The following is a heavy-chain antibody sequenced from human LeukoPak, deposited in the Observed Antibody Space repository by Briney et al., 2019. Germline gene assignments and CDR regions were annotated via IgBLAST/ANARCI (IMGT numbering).Heavy chain of an antibody. V-gene: IGHV3-23*01. D-gene: IGHD2-8*01. J-gene: IGHJ4*02. CDR1: GFTFSSYG. CDR2: ISGSGGST. CDR3: VTDYSPNYLWFDY. Sequence: GGSLRLSCAASGFTFSSYGMTWVRQAPGKGLEWVSAISGSGGSTYYADSVKGRSTISRDNSKNTLYLQMNSLRVEDTAVYYCVTDYSPNYLWFDYWGQGTLVSVSS.